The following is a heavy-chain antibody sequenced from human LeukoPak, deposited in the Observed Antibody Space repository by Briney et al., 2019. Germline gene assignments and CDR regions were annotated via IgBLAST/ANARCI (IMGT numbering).Heavy chain of an antibody. CDR3: ARDHYDFWSGYYSSAFDI. V-gene: IGHV1-2*02. D-gene: IGHD3-3*01. Sequence: GASVKVSCKASGYTFTGYYMHWVRQAPGQGLEWMGWINPNSGGTNYAQKFQGRVTMTRDTSISTAYMELSRLRSDDTAVYYCARDHYDFWSGYYSSAFDIWGQGTMDTVSS. CDR2: INPNSGGT. CDR1: GYTFTGYY. J-gene: IGHJ3*02.